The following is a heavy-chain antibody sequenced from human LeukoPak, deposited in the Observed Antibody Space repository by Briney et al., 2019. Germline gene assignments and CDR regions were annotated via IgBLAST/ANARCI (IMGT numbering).Heavy chain of an antibody. Sequence: PGGSLRLSCAASGFPFSSYWMSWVRQAPGKGLEWVANIKQDGSVKYYVDSVKGRFTISRDNAKNSVYLQMNSLRAEDTAVYYCARDALGSSATPDYWGQGTLVTVSS. CDR1: GFPFSSYW. D-gene: IGHD6-6*01. V-gene: IGHV3-7*01. J-gene: IGHJ4*02. CDR2: IKQDGSVK. CDR3: ARDALGSSATPDY.